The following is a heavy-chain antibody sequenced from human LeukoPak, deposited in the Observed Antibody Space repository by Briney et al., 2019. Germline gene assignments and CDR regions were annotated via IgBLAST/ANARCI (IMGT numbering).Heavy chain of an antibody. J-gene: IGHJ6*03. CDR2: IYYSGST. Sequence: SETLSLTCTVSGGSISSYYWSWIRQPPGKGLEWIGYIYYSGSTNYNPSLKSRVTISVDTSKNQFSLKLSSVTAADTAVYYCARSGGYDSSGYYYYYYYMDVWGKGTTVTVSS. CDR3: ARSGGYDSSGYYYYYYYMDV. V-gene: IGHV4-59*08. CDR1: GGSISSYY. D-gene: IGHD3-22*01.